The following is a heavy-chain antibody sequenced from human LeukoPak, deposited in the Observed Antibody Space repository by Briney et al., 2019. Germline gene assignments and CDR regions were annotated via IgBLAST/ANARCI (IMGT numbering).Heavy chain of an antibody. CDR2: INHSGNT. D-gene: IGHD3-22*01. CDR1: GGSFSGYY. Sequence: SETLSLTCAVYGGSFSGYYWSWIRQPPGKGLGWIGEINHSGNTNYNPPLKSRVTISVDTSKNQFSLKLSSVTAADTAVYYCARDLDSSGYYFDYWGQGTLVTVSS. CDR3: ARDLDSSGYYFDY. J-gene: IGHJ4*02. V-gene: IGHV4-34*01.